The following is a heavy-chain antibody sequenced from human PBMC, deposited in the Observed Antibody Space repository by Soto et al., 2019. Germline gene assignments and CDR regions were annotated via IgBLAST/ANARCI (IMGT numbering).Heavy chain of an antibody. D-gene: IGHD1-1*01. CDR3: ARGSQLERDALDI. CDR1: GVSINSGGYY. CDR2: IYYTGHT. J-gene: IGHJ3*02. Sequence: QVQLQESGPGLVKPSQTLSLTCSVSGVSINSGGYYWIWIRHHPGKGLECIGYIYYTGHTFYNPSIKSRVSMSLDTSKNQFSLKLSSVTAADKAVYYCARGSQLERDALDIWGQGTRVTVSS. V-gene: IGHV4-31*03.